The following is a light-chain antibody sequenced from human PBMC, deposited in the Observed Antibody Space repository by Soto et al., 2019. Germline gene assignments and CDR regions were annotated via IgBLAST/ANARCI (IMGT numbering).Light chain of an antibody. Sequence: QSALAQPASESGSPGQSITISCTGTSSDVGRYNVVSWYQQHPGQAPKLMIYEGTKRPSGVSNRFSGSKSGNTDSLTISGLQAEDEADYYCCSYAGSSTWVFGTGTKLTVL. CDR1: SSDVGRYNV. CDR2: EGT. J-gene: IGLJ1*01. CDR3: CSYAGSSTWV. V-gene: IGLV2-23*01.